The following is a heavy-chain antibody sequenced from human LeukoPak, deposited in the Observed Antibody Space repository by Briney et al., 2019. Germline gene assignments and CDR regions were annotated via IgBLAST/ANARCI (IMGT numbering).Heavy chain of an antibody. J-gene: IGHJ4*02. CDR3: ARGYCSGGSCYFGFDY. CDR2: INPNSGGT. CDR1: GYTFTSYY. V-gene: IGHV1-2*02. Sequence: ASVKVSCKASGYTFTSYYLHWVRQAPGQGLEWMGWINPNSGGTNYAQKFQGRVTMTRDTSISTAYMELSRLRSDDTAVYYCARGYCSGGSCYFGFDYWGQGTLVTVSS. D-gene: IGHD2-15*01.